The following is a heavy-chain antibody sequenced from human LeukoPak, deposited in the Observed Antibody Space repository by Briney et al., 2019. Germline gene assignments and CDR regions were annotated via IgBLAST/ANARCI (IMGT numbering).Heavy chain of an antibody. V-gene: IGHV3-48*04. CDR1: GFTFSSYS. CDR2: ITDSGRTI. D-gene: IGHD2-21*02. Sequence: GGSLRLSCAASGFTFSSYSMNWVRQAPGKGLEWVSYITDSGRTIYYADSVKGRFTISRDNAKNSLFLQMNSLRAEDTAVYYCARGEVVTASLPDYFYYYMDVWGKGTTVTISS. J-gene: IGHJ6*03. CDR3: ARGEVVTASLPDYFYYYMDV.